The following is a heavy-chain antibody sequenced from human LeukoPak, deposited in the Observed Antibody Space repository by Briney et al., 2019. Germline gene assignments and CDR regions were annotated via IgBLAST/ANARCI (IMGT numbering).Heavy chain of an antibody. CDR2: IYYSGST. CDR1: GGSISSYY. Sequence: TSETLSLTCTVSGGSISSYYWSWIRQPPGQGLEWMRYIYYSGSTNYNPSLKSRVTISVDTSKNQFSLKLSSVTAADTAVYYCASRSGVTTRSRTFDIWGQGTMVTVSS. D-gene: IGHD4-17*01. CDR3: ASRSGVTTRSRTFDI. J-gene: IGHJ3*02. V-gene: IGHV4-59*08.